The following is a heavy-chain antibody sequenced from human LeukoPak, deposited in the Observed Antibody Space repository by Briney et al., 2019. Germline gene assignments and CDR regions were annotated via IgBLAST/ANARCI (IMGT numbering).Heavy chain of an antibody. J-gene: IGHJ4*02. CDR3: ATRSYYDSSGPTEF. CDR1: GFTFSSYS. D-gene: IGHD3-22*01. CDR2: ISSSSSTI. V-gene: IGHV3-48*04. Sequence: GGSLRLSCAASGFTFSSYSMNWVRQAPGKGLEWVSYISSSSSTIYYADSVKGRFTISRDNAKNSLYLQMNSLRAEDTAVYYCATRSYYDSSGPTEFWGQGTLVTVSS.